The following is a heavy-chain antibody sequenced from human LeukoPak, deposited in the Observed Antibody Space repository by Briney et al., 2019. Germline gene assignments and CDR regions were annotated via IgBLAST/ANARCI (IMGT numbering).Heavy chain of an antibody. D-gene: IGHD6-19*01. CDR1: GGSFSGYY. V-gene: IGHV4-34*01. J-gene: IGHJ4*02. CDR2: INHSGST. CDR3: ARAIAVAGLLYYFHY. Sequence: SETLSLTCAVYGGSFSGYYWSWIRQPPGKGLEWIGEINHSGSTNYNPSLKSRVTISVDTSKNQFSLKLSSVTAADTAVYYCARAIAVAGLLYYFHYWGQGILVTVSS.